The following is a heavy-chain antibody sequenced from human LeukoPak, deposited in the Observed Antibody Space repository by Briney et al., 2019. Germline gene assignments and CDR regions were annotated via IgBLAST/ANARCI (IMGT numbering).Heavy chain of an antibody. Sequence: SETLSLTCTVSGNSISSGYYWDWIRQPPGKGLQWIGSVYHSGSTYYNPSLKSRITISVDTSKNQFSLKPSSVTAADTAVYYCAKITGGDYWGQGTLVTVSS. CDR3: AKITGGDY. CDR2: VYHSGST. D-gene: IGHD1-14*01. CDR1: GNSISSGYY. V-gene: IGHV4-38-2*02. J-gene: IGHJ4*02.